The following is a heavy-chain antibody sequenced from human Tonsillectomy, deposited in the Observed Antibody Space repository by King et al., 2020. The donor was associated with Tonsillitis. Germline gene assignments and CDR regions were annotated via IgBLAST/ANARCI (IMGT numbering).Heavy chain of an antibody. CDR2: ISGSGGYT. J-gene: IGHJ4*02. CDR3: AKLGYGIAVAGLVDY. V-gene: IGHV3-23*04. Sequence: VQLVESGGGLVQPGGSLRLSCAASGFTFSNYAMSWVRQAPGKGLEWVSAISGSGGYTYYADSVKGRFTISRYNSKNTLYLQMNSLRAEDTAVYYCAKLGYGIAVAGLVDYWGQGTLVTVSS. D-gene: IGHD6-19*01. CDR1: GFTFSNYA.